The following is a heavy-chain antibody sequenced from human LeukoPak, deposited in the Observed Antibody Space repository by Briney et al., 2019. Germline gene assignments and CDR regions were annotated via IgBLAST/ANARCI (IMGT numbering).Heavy chain of an antibody. V-gene: IGHV4-59*08. J-gene: IGHJ4*02. CDR1: GGSISTYY. D-gene: IGHD3-22*01. Sequence: KPSETLSLTCSVSGGSISTYYWNWIRQPPGKGLEWIGYIFYSGTTNYNPSLKSRVTISVDTSKSQFSLKLTSVTAAGTAVYYCARLATYYYDSSPYDYWGQGTLVTVSS. CDR3: ARLATYYYDSSPYDY. CDR2: IFYSGTT.